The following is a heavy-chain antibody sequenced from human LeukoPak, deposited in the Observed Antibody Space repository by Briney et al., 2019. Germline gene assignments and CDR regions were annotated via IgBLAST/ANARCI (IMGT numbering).Heavy chain of an antibody. V-gene: IGHV3-23*01. CDR1: GFTFNTYG. CDR3: AKDPTHYRVWDYYETIGLSY. D-gene: IGHD3-22*01. CDR2: ISGSDGST. Sequence: GGTLRLSCAVSGFTFNTYGMTWVRQAPGKGLEWVSGISGSDGSTYYADSVKGRFTISRDNSKNTLNLQMNSLRAEDTAVYYCAKDPTHYRVWDYYETIGLSYWGQGTLVTVSS. J-gene: IGHJ4*02.